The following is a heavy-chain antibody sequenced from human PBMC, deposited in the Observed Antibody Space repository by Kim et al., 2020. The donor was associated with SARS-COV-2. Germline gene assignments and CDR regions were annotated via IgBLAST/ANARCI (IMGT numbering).Heavy chain of an antibody. D-gene: IGHD3-10*01. Sequence: GESLKISCKGSGYSFTSYWIGWVRQMPGKGLEWMGIIYPGDSDTRYSPSFQGQVTISADKSISTAYLQWSSLKASDTAMYYCATRGSITMVRGAPYDGSAFDIWGQGTMVTVSS. J-gene: IGHJ3*02. CDR3: ATRGSITMVRGAPYDGSAFDI. V-gene: IGHV5-51*01. CDR1: GYSFTSYW. CDR2: IYPGDSDT.